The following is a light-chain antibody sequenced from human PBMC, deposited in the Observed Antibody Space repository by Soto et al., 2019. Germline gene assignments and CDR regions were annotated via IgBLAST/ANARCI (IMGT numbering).Light chain of an antibody. J-gene: IGLJ1*01. Sequence: QSVLTRPASVSGSPGQSIAISCTGTSSDVGGYNSVSWYQQHPGKAPKLMIYDVTNRPSGVSNRFSGSKSGNTAFLTISGLQAEDEADYYCSSYASGGTYVFGTGTKVTVL. CDR1: SSDVGGYNS. CDR3: SSYASGGTYV. CDR2: DVT. V-gene: IGLV2-14*01.